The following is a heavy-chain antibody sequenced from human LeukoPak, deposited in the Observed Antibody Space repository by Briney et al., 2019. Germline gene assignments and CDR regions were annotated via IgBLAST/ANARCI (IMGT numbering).Heavy chain of an antibody. V-gene: IGHV1-2*04. Sequence: ASVKVSCKASGYTFTSYYMHWVRQAPGQGLEWMGWINPNSGGTNYAQKFQGWVTMTRDTSISTAYMELSRLRSDDTAVYYCARGSSGWYRNYFDYWGQGTLVTVSS. CDR1: GYTFTSYY. D-gene: IGHD6-19*01. CDR3: ARGSSGWYRNYFDY. J-gene: IGHJ4*02. CDR2: INPNSGGT.